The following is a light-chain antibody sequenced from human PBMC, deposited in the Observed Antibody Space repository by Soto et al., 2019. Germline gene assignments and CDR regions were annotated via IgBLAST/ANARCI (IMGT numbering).Light chain of an antibody. J-gene: IGKJ5*01. CDR1: RSVRSY. V-gene: IGKV3-11*01. CDR2: DAS. Sequence: EIVLTQSPATLSLSPGERATLSCRASRSVRSYLAWYQQKPGQAPRLLIYDASNRAAGIPARFSGSGSETDFTLTISNLEPADFAVYYCQQRYAWPPITFGQGTRLEIK. CDR3: QQRYAWPPIT.